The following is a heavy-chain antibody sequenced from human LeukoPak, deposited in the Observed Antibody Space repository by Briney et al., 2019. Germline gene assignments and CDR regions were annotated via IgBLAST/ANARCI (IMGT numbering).Heavy chain of an antibody. V-gene: IGHV1-2*02. D-gene: IGHD3-3*01. J-gene: IGHJ6*02. CDR2: INPNSGGT. CDR3: ARDRLRVLRFLEWARMDV. Sequence: ASVEVFCKASGYTFTGYYMHWVRQAPGQGLEWMGWINPNSGGTNYAQKFQGRVTMTRDTSISTAYMELSRLRSDDTAVYYCARDRLRVLRFLEWARMDVWGQGTTVTVSS. CDR1: GYTFTGYY.